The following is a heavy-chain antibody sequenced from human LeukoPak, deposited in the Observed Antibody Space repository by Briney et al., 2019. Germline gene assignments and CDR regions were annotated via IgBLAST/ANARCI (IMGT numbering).Heavy chain of an antibody. V-gene: IGHV3-74*01. D-gene: IGHD2-15*01. CDR2: ISTDGYTT. Sequence: GGSMRLSCAASGLAFSAYKMHWVRQAPRKGLVWVSRISTDGYTTDYADFVQGRFTASRDNTKNTWSLEMNSLRAGDTAVYYCVVGGSPGYWGQGTLVTVSS. J-gene: IGHJ4*02. CDR1: GLAFSAYK. CDR3: VVGGSPGY.